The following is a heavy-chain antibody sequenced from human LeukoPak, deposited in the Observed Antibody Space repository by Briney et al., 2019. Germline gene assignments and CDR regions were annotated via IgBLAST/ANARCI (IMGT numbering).Heavy chain of an antibody. V-gene: IGHV1-69*13. Sequence: PGASVKVSCKASGGTFSSYAISWVRQAPGQGLEWMGGIIPIFGTANYAQKFQGRVTITADESTSTAYMELSSLRSEDTAVYYCARTEGPRFLEWLSLDVWGKGTTVTVSS. CDR2: IIPIFGTA. CDR3: ARTEGPRFLEWLSLDV. J-gene: IGHJ6*04. D-gene: IGHD3-3*01. CDR1: GGTFSSYA.